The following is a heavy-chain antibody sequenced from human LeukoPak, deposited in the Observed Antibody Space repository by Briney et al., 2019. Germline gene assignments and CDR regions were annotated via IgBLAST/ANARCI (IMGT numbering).Heavy chain of an antibody. V-gene: IGHV4-39*07. Sequence: SETLSLTCTVSGGSISSSSSYWGWIRQPPGKGLEWIGSIYYSGSTNYNPSLKSRVTISVDTSKNQFSLKLSSVTAADTAVYYCARLHSSSWYYYYYMDVWGKGTTVTISS. D-gene: IGHD6-13*01. J-gene: IGHJ6*03. CDR1: GGSISSSSSY. CDR3: ARLHSSSWYYYYYMDV. CDR2: IYYSGST.